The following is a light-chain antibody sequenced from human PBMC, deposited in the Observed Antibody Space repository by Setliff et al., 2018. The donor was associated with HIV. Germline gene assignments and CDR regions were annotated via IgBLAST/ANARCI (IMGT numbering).Light chain of an antibody. V-gene: IGLV1-44*01. J-gene: IGLJ1*01. CDR1: SSNIGSNT. Sequence: QSVLTQLPSASGTPGQRVTISCSGSSSNIGSNTVNWYQQVPGTVPKLLIYNNSQRPSGVPDRFSGSKSGTSASLAISGLQSEDEADYYCSAWDDSLNGYVVGTGTKV. CDR3: SAWDDSLNGYV. CDR2: NNS.